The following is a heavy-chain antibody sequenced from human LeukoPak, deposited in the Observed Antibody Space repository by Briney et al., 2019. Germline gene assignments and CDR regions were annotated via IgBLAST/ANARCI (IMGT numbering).Heavy chain of an antibody. CDR2: IYPGDSDI. CDR3: ARQYYDSSGYYYFDY. V-gene: IGHV5-51*01. J-gene: IGHJ4*02. Sequence: GESLKISCKGSGYSFTSYWIGWVRQMPGKGLEWMGIIYPGDSDIRYSPSFQGQVTISADKSISTAYLQWSSLKASDTAMYYCARQYYDSSGYYYFDYWGQGTLVTVSS. CDR1: GYSFTSYW. D-gene: IGHD3-22*01.